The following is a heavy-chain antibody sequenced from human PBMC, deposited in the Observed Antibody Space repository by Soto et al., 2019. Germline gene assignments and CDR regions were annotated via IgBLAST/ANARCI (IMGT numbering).Heavy chain of an antibody. D-gene: IGHD3-3*01. V-gene: IGHV3-53*01. CDR1: GFTVSSNY. J-gene: IGHJ6*02. Sequence: GGSLRLSCAASGFTVSSNYMSWVRQAPGKGLEWVSVIYSGGSTYYADSVKGRFTISRDNSKNTLYLQMNSLRAEDTAVYYCARYTNSRNEDFWTGYWGEGENYYYGMDVWGQGTTVTVSS. CDR2: IYSGGST. CDR3: ARYTNSRNEDFWTGYWGEGENYYYGMDV.